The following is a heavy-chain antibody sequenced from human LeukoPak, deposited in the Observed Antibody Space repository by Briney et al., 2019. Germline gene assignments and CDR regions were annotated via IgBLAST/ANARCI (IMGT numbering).Heavy chain of an antibody. Sequence: TGRSLRLSCAASGFTFSSYGMHWVRQAPGKGLEWVAVISYDGSNKYYADSVKGRFTISRDNSKNTLYLQMNSLRAEDTAVYYCAKGTDYGDYFFDYWGQGTLVTVSS. CDR2: ISYDGSNK. V-gene: IGHV3-30*18. J-gene: IGHJ4*02. D-gene: IGHD4-17*01. CDR3: AKGTDYGDYFFDY. CDR1: GFTFSSYG.